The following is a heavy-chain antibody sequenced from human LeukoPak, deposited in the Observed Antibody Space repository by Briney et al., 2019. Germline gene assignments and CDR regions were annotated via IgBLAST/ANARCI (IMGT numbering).Heavy chain of an antibody. J-gene: IGHJ3*02. D-gene: IGHD6-19*01. V-gene: IGHV1-2*02. CDR1: GYTFTDYY. Sequence: GASVKVYCKASGYTFTDYYMHWVRQAPGQRLEWIGCINPNSGGTNYTQKFQGRGTMTRDTSISTAYTELSRLRPDDTAVHYCAKDHEDILYSSGLDAFDIWGKGTMVTVSS. CDR3: AKDHEDILYSSGLDAFDI. CDR2: INPNSGGT.